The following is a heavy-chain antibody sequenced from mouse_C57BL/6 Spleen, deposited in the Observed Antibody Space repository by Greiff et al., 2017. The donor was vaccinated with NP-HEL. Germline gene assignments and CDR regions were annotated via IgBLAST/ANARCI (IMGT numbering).Heavy chain of an antibody. V-gene: IGHV1-82*01. J-gene: IGHJ2*01. CDR2: IYPGDGDT. CDR1: GYAFSSSW. D-gene: IGHD1-3*01. CDR3: ARERKNWYLFDY. Sequence: VKLQESGPELVKPGASVKISCKASGYAFSSSWMNWVKQRPGKGLEWIGRIYPGDGDTNYNGKFKGKATLTADKSSSTAYMQLSSLTSEDSAVYFCARERKNWYLFDYWGQGTTLTVAS.